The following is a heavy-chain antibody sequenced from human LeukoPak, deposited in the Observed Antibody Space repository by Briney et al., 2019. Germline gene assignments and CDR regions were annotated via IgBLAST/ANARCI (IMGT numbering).Heavy chain of an antibody. CDR3: ARGRHCSGGSCYSDGFDY. V-gene: IGHV4-4*07. D-gene: IGHD2-15*01. CDR2: IYTSGST. Sequence: PSETLSLTCTVSGYSISNGYYWGWIRQPAGKGLEWIGRIYTSGSTNYNPSLKSRVTMSVDTSKNQFSLKLSSVTAADTAVYYCARGRHCSGGSCYSDGFDYWGQGTLVTVSS. CDR1: GYSISNGYY. J-gene: IGHJ4*02.